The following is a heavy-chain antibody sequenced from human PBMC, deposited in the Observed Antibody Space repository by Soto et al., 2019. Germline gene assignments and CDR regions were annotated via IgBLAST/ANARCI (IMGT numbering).Heavy chain of an antibody. CDR1: GYTFTSNA. CDR2: INAGNGNT. D-gene: IGHD3-16*02. CDR3: AGYDYVWGSYRKHDAFDI. J-gene: IGHJ3*02. V-gene: IGHV1-3*01. Sequence: ASVKVSCADCGYTFTSNAMHWVRQAPGQRLEWMGWINAGNGNTKYSQKFQGRVTITRDTSASTAYMELSSLRSEDTAVYYCAGYDYVWGSYRKHDAFDIWGQGTMVTVSS.